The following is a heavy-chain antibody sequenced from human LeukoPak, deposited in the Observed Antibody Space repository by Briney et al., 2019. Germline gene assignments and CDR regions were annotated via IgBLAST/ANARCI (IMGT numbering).Heavy chain of an antibody. V-gene: IGHV3-33*01. D-gene: IGHD2-21*02. Sequence: GRSLRLSCAASGFTFSSYGMHWVRQAPGKGLEWVAVIWYHGRNKYFADSVKGRFTISRDISKNTLYLRMNSLRAEDTAVYYCARDYCGGDCYSFDSWGQGALVTVSS. J-gene: IGHJ4*02. CDR2: IWYHGRNK. CDR1: GFTFSSYG. CDR3: ARDYCGGDCYSFDS.